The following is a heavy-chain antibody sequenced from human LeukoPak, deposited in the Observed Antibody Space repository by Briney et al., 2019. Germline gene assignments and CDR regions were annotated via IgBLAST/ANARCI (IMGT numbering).Heavy chain of an antibody. J-gene: IGHJ4*02. V-gene: IGHV4-59*08. Sequence: SETLSLTCTVSGGSISSYYWTWIRQPPGKGLEWIGFIYYSGRTNYNPSLKSRVTILVDTSENQFSLRLSSVTAADTAVYYCARTGSYDTNGLDSWGQGTLVIVSS. D-gene: IGHD2-8*01. CDR2: IYYSGRT. CDR1: GGSISSYY. CDR3: ARTGSYDTNGLDS.